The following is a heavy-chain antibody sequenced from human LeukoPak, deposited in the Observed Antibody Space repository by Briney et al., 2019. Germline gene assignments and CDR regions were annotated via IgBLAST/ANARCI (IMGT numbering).Heavy chain of an antibody. D-gene: IGHD3-10*01. CDR3: ARALYYYGSGSYSGYMDV. J-gene: IGHJ6*03. CDR2: ISSSSSTI. Sequence: GGSLRLSCAASGFTFSSYSMNWVRQAPGKGLEWVSYISSSSSTIYYADSVKGRFTISRDNSKNTLYLQMNSLRAEDTAVYYCARALYYYGSGSYSGYMDVWGKGTTVTISS. V-gene: IGHV3-48*01. CDR1: GFTFSSYS.